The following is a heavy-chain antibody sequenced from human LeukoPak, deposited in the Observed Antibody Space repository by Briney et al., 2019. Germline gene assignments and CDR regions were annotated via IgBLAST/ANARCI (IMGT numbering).Heavy chain of an antibody. CDR2: ISSAGTPI. CDR1: GFSFSDYN. CDR3: AKLLSNTGRFLY. V-gene: IGHV3-48*01. J-gene: IGHJ4*02. D-gene: IGHD4-11*01. Sequence: GGSLRLSCAASGFSFSDYNMNWVRQAPEKGLEWFSYISSAGTPIYYADSVKGRFTISRDNAKNSLYLQMNSLRAEDTAVYYCAKLLSNTGRFLYWGQGTLVTVSS.